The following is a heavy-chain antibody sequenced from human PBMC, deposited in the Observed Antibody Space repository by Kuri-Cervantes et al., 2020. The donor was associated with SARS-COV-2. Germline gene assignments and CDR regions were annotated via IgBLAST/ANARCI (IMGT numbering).Heavy chain of an antibody. D-gene: IGHD5-24*01. J-gene: IGHJ4*02. CDR3: GKVSWLQLWRRYSDS. V-gene: IGHV4-61*09. CDR2: LDTSGST. CDR1: GVPVTGGTYS. Sequence: SETLSLTCAASGVPVTGGTYSWAWIRQPAGKGLEWIGHLDTSGSTTYNPSLRGRVTISLDPSNNQVSLSLTSTTAADTAVYYCGKVSWLQLWRRYSDSWGQGTLVTVSS.